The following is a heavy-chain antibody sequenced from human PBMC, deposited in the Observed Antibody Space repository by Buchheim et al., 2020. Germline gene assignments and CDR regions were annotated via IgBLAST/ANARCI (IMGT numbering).Heavy chain of an antibody. Sequence: QAQLQESGPGLVKPSQTLSLTCTVSGGSISSGDYYWSWLRQPPGKGLEWIGYILHSGGAYYNPSVRTRVSISEDASKNQFSLRLRSVTAADTAVYYCARASRDGYNFFDYWGQGTL. CDR3: ARASRDGYNFFDY. V-gene: IGHV4-30-4*01. CDR1: GGSISSGDYY. D-gene: IGHD5-24*01. J-gene: IGHJ4*02. CDR2: ILHSGGA.